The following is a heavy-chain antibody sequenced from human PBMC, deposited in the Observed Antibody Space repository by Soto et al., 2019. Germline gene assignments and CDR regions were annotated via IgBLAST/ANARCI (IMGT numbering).Heavy chain of an antibody. V-gene: IGHV4-39*01. Sequence: QLQLQESGPGLVKPSETLSLTCTVSGGSISSSTYYWGWIRQPPGKGLEWIGSIYYSGSTYYNPSLKSRVTISVDTSKNQFSLKLTSVTAADTAVYYCARHLPLRSDWPMPDYWCQGTLVTVSS. CDR2: IYYSGST. J-gene: IGHJ4*02. D-gene: IGHD2-21*02. CDR1: GGSISSSTYY. CDR3: ARHLPLRSDWPMPDY.